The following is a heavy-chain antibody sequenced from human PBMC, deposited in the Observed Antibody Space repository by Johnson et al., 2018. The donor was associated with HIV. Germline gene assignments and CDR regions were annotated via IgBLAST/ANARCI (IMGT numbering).Heavy chain of an antibody. CDR1: GFTFSSYG. Sequence: QVQLVESGGGVVQPGRSLRLSCAASGFTFSSYGMHWVRQAPGKGLEWVAVIWYDGSNKYYADSVKGRFTISRDNSKNTLYVQMISLRAEDTAVYYCARELEGDYAFDIWGQGTMVTVSS. D-gene: IGHD3-10*01. V-gene: IGHV3-33*01. CDR3: ARELEGDYAFDI. CDR2: IWYDGSNK. J-gene: IGHJ3*02.